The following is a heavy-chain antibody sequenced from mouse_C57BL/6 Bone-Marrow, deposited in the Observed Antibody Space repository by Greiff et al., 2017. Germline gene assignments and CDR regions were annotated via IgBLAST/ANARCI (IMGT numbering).Heavy chain of an antibody. CDR3: ARGDYYGNDGVAY. Sequence: QVQLQQPGAELVRPGSSVKLSCKASGYTFTSYWMHWVKQRPIQGLEWIGNIDPSDSETHYNQKFKDKATLTVDKSSSTAYMQLSSLTSEDYAVYYCARGDYYGNDGVAYGGRGNLATVSA. J-gene: IGHJ3*01. D-gene: IGHD2-2*01. V-gene: IGHV1-52*01. CDR1: GYTFTSYW. CDR2: IDPSDSET.